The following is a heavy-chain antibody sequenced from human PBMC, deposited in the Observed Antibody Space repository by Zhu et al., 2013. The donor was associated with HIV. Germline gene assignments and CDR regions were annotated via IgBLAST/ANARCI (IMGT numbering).Heavy chain of an antibody. CDR1: GYTFTSYG. D-gene: IGHD2-8*01. CDR2: ISAYNGNT. Sequence: QVQLVQSGAEVKKPGASVKVSCKASGYTFTSYGISWVRQAPGQGLEWMGWISAYNGNTNYAQKLQGRVTMTTDTSTSTAYMELRSLRSEDTAVYYCARDIPDCTNGVCPDYWGQGTLVTVSS. J-gene: IGHJ4*02. V-gene: IGHV1-18*01. CDR3: ARDIPDCTNGVCPDY.